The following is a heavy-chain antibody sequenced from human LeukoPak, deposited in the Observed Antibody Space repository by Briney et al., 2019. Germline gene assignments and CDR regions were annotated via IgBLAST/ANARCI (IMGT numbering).Heavy chain of an antibody. Sequence: PSETLSLTCAVYGGSFSGYYWSRIRQPPGKGLEWIGEINHSGSTNYNPSLKSRVTISVDTSKNQFSLKLSSVTAAGTAVYYCARGVWFGDHLGFDYWGQGTLVTVSS. CDR3: ARGVWFGDHLGFDY. V-gene: IGHV4-34*01. D-gene: IGHD3-10*01. CDR2: INHSGST. J-gene: IGHJ4*02. CDR1: GGSFSGYY.